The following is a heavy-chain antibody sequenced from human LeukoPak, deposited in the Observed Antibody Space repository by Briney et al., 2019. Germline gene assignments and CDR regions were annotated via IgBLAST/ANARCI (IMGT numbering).Heavy chain of an antibody. V-gene: IGHV4-34*01. Sequence: PSETLSLTSAVHGGSFSGYYWSWIRQPPGKGLEWIGEINLGVSTNYNPSLKRRVTISVDTSKNQFSLKLSSVTAADTAVYYCSRLAYYYGSGSYYKSPRGYFDYWGQGTLVTVSS. CDR1: GGSFSGYY. CDR2: INLGVST. J-gene: IGHJ4*02. CDR3: SRLAYYYGSGSYYKSPRGYFDY. D-gene: IGHD3-10*01.